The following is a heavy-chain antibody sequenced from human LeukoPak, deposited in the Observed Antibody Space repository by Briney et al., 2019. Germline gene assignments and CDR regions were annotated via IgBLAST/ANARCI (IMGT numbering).Heavy chain of an antibody. D-gene: IGHD6-19*01. V-gene: IGHV4-61*01. J-gene: IGHJ4*02. CDR3: AREVSSGWSLRGYCFDY. Sequence: PSETLSLTCTVSGGSVSSDSYYWSWIRQPPGKGLEWIGYIYYSGSTNYNPSLKSRVTISVDTSKNQFSLKLSSVTAADTAVYYCAREVSSGWSLRGYCFDYWGQGTLVTVSS. CDR1: GGSVSSDSYY. CDR2: IYYSGST.